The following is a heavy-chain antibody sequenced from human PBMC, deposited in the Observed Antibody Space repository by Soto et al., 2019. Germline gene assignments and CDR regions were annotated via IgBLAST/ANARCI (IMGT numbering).Heavy chain of an antibody. Sequence: ASVKVSCKASGYTFTTYDISWVRQATGQGLEWMGWMNPYSGNTGYAQKFQGRVTVTRNMSTSTAYMELSSLRSEDTAVYYCAAALPITMVRGVRLSYYYGMDVWGQGTTVTVSS. CDR3: AAALPITMVRGVRLSYYYGMDV. J-gene: IGHJ6*02. CDR1: GYTFTTYD. D-gene: IGHD3-10*01. CDR2: MNPYSGNT. V-gene: IGHV1-8*01.